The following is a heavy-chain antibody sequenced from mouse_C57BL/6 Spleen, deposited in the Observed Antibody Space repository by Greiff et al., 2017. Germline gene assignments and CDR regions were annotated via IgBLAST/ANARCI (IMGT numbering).Heavy chain of an antibody. J-gene: IGHJ3*01. CDR2: IHPNSGST. V-gene: IGHV1-64*01. D-gene: IGHD1-1*01. Sequence: VKLQQPGAELVKPGASVKLSCKASGYTFTSYWMHWVKQRPGQGLEWIGMIHPNSGSTNYNEKFKSKATLTVDKSSSTAYMELRSLTSEDSAVYYCARTLRGFAYWGQGTLVTVSA. CDR3: ARTLRGFAY. CDR1: GYTFTSYW.